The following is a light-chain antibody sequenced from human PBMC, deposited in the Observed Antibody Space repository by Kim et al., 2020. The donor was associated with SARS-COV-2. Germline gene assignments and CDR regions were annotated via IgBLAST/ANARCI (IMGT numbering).Light chain of an antibody. J-gene: IGLJ3*02. Sequence: GQSLPISRTGPDGDIGGHVSVSWYQQYPGKAPRLMIYDVTKQPSGVSNRFSGSKSGNTASLTISGLQAEDEADYYCNSYTSGRTWVFGGGTQLTVL. CDR2: DVT. CDR1: DGDIGGHVS. V-gene: IGLV2-14*03. CDR3: NSYTSGRTWV.